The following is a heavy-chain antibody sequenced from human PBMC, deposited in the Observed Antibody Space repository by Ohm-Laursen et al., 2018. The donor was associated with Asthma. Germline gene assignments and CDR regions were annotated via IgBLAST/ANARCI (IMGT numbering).Heavy chain of an antibody. Sequence: ASVKVSCKASGYTFTTYYMHWVRQAPGQGLEWMGLINPSGGSTSYAQKFQGRVTMTRDTSTSTVYMELSSLRSEDTAVYYCARDEVANWYYFDYWGQGTLVTVSS. CDR1: GYTFTTYY. J-gene: IGHJ4*02. D-gene: IGHD7-27*01. CDR2: INPSGGST. CDR3: ARDEVANWYYFDY. V-gene: IGHV1-46*03.